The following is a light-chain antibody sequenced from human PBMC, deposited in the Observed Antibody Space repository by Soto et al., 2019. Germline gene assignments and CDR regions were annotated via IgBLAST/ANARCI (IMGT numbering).Light chain of an antibody. CDR1: SNDVGAYKY. CDR2: EVS. J-gene: IGLJ3*02. Sequence: QSALTQPASVSGSPGQSITISCTGTSNDVGAYKYVSWYQQLPGKAPKLMIYEVSNRPSGVSNRFSGSKSGNTASLTISGHQAEDEADYYCSSYTSTSTLFGGGTKLTVL. CDR3: SSYTSTSTL. V-gene: IGLV2-14*01.